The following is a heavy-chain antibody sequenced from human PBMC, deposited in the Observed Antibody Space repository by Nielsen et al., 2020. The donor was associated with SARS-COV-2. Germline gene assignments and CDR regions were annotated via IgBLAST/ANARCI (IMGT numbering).Heavy chain of an antibody. CDR3: ARDPTGACGGDPCVFDI. D-gene: IGHD2-21*02. Sequence: GESLKISCAASGFTFSNPWMNWVRQAPGKGLEWVGRIKSKVDGGTTDYAGPVKGRFTISRDDSKNTLYLQMNSLRAEDTAVYYCARDPTGACGGDPCVFDIWGQGTMVTVSS. CDR1: GFTFSNPW. V-gene: IGHV3-15*01. J-gene: IGHJ3*02. CDR2: IKSKVDGGTT.